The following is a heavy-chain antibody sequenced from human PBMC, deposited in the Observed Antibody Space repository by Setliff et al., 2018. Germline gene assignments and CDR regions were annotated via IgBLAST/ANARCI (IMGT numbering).Heavy chain of an antibody. Sequence: SVKVSCKASGGTFSSYAISWVRQGPGQGLEWMGGIIPIFGTANYAQKFQGRVTITADESTSTAYMELSSLRSEDTAVYYCARDSVEQRLWNYYYGMDVLCLGTTVTVSS. CDR3: ARDSVEQRLWNYYYGMDV. V-gene: IGHV1-69*13. CDR1: GGTFSSYA. D-gene: IGHD3-16*01. J-gene: IGHJ6*02. CDR2: IIPIFGTA.